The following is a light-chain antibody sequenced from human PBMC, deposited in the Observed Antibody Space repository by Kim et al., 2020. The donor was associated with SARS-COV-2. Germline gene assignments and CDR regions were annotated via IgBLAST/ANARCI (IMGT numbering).Light chain of an antibody. CDR1: QGISTY. Sequence: SACVGDRVTITCRASQGISTYLAWFQQKPGTVPKRLIYRASSLQSGVPSRFSGSGSGTEFTLTISSLQPEDFATYYCLQHSSYPPTFGQGTKLEI. J-gene: IGKJ2*01. V-gene: IGKV1-17*03. CDR3: LQHSSYPPT. CDR2: RAS.